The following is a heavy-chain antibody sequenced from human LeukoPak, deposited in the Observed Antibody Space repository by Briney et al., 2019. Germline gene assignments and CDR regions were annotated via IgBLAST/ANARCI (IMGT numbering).Heavy chain of an antibody. V-gene: IGHV3-15*01. CDR2: IKSDTHGDTK. J-gene: IGHJ6*03. CDR3: NTDEGDTGMICENYYYMDV. D-gene: IGHD5-18*01. Sequence: SGGSLRLSCAASGFTFSNAWMSWVRQAPGKGLEWVGRIKSDTHGDTKDYGAPVEGRFSISRDDSIDTLYWQMNSLRNEDKAVYYCNTDEGDTGMICENYYYMDVWGKGTTVTVSS. CDR1: GFTFSNAW.